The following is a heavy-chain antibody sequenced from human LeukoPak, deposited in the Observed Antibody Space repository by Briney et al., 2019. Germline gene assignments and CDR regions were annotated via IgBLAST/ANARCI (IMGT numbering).Heavy chain of an antibody. V-gene: IGHV3-9*01. CDR2: ISWNSGSI. J-gene: IGHJ4*02. D-gene: IGHD6-19*01. Sequence: PGGSLRLSCAASGFTFDDYAMHWVRQAPGKGLEWVSGISWNSGSIGYADSVKGRFTISRDNAKNSLYLQMNSLRAEDTAVYYCARDKSSGWIGGSCDYWGQGTLVTVSS. CDR1: GFTFDDYA. CDR3: ARDKSSGWIGGSCDY.